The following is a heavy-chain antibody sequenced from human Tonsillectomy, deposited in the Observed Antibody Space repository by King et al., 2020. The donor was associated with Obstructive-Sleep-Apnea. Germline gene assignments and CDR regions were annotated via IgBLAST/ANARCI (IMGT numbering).Heavy chain of an antibody. J-gene: IGHJ4*02. CDR2: VSTDGRRQ. Sequence: VQLVESGGDVVRPGTSLTLSCIASGFTFSIFEIHWVREAPGKGREWVTLVSTDGRRQYYADSVKGRFTISRDNSKNTVYLQMNNLRPDDTAMYYCARDFDYWGQGTLVTVSP. CDR3: ARDFDY. CDR1: GFTFSIFE. V-gene: IGHV3-30*14.